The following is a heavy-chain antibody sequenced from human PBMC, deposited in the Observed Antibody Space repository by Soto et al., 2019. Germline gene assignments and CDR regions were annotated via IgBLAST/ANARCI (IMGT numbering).Heavy chain of an antibody. CDR2: ISAYNGNT. Sequence: ASVKVSCKASGYTFTSYGISWVRQAPGQGLEWMGWISAYNGNTNYAQKLQGRVTMTTDTSTSTAYMELRSLRSDDTAVYYCARDRRYDFWSGYKSPPSPAFDYWGQGTLVTVSS. J-gene: IGHJ4*02. D-gene: IGHD3-3*01. V-gene: IGHV1-18*01. CDR3: ARDRRYDFWSGYKSPPSPAFDY. CDR1: GYTFTSYG.